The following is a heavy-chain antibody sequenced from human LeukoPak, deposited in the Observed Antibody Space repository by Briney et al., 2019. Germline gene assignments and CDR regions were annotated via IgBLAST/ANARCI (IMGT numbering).Heavy chain of an antibody. CDR1: GYTFTGYS. CDR3: ARESENSGYEFDY. Sequence: GASVKVSCKASGYTFTGYSMHWVRQAPGQGLEWVGWINPNSGDTNYAQKFQARVTMTRDTSISTAYMELSRLRSDDTAVYYCARESENSGYEFDYWGQGTLVTVSS. CDR2: INPNSGDT. J-gene: IGHJ4*02. D-gene: IGHD5-12*01. V-gene: IGHV1-2*02.